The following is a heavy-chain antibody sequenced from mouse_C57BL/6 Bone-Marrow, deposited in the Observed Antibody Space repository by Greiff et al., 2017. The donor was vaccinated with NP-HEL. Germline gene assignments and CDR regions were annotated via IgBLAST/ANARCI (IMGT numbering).Heavy chain of an antibody. V-gene: IGHV1-9*01. D-gene: IGHD1-1*01. CDR3: ARYPWTTVVATGAMDY. Sequence: QVQLQQSGAELMKPGASVKLSCKATGYTFTGYWIEWVKQRPGHGLEWIGEILPGSGSTNYNEKFKGKATFTADTSSNTAYMQLSSLTTEDSAIYYCARYPWTTVVATGAMDYWGQGTSVTVSS. J-gene: IGHJ4*01. CDR1: GYTFTGYW. CDR2: ILPGSGST.